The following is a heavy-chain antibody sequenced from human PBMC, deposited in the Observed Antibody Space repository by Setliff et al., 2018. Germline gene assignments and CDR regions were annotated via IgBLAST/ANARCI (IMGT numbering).Heavy chain of an antibody. D-gene: IGHD6-13*01. CDR3: ARALPWGSSWDRYFDL. CDR2: IYNSGST. CDR1: GDSISSYY. Sequence: SETLSLTCTVSGDSISSYYWSWIRQPPGKGLEWIGYIYNSGSTNYNPSLKSRVTIFVDTSKNHFSLKLTSVTAADTAVYYCARALPWGSSWDRYFDLWGRGTLVTVSS. J-gene: IGHJ2*01. V-gene: IGHV4-59*01.